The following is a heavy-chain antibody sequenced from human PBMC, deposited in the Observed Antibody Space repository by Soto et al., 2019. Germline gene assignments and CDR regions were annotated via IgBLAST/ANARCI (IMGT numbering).Heavy chain of an antibody. J-gene: IGHJ2*01. V-gene: IGHV4-39*01. Sequence: QLQLQESGPGLVKPSETLSLNCTVSGGSFSRGNYYWGWIRPTPGKGPEWIANIYYNGGTYYNPSLKSRVTISLDTSKNLLSLKLSSVTAADTAVYYCAGLYSGYEIWYFDLWGRGTLVTVSS. CDR3: AGLYSGYEIWYFDL. CDR1: GGSFSRGNYY. D-gene: IGHD5-12*01. CDR2: IYYNGGT.